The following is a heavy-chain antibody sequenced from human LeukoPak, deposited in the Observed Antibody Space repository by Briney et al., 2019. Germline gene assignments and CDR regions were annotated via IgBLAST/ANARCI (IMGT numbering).Heavy chain of an antibody. J-gene: IGHJ5*02. V-gene: IGHV4-34*01. D-gene: IGHD4-17*01. CDR3: ARGRHGDYYLANWFDP. CDR2: INHSGST. Sequence: PSETLSLTCAVYGGSFSGYYWSWIRQPPGKGLEWIGEINHSGSTNYNPSLKSRVTISVDTSKNQFSLKLSSVTAADTAVYYYARGRHGDYYLANWFDPWGQGTLVTVSS. CDR1: GGSFSGYY.